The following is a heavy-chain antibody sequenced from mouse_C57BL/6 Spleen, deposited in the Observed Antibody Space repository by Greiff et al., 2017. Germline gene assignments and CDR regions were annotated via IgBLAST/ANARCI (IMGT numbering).Heavy chain of an antibody. D-gene: IGHD2-1*01. CDR1: GYTFTTYP. J-gene: IGHJ2*01. Sequence: QVQLQQSGAELVKPGASVKMSCKASGYTFTTYPIEWMKQNHGKSLEWIGNFHPYNDDTKYNEKCKGKDTLTVEQSSRTVYCELSRLTYDDAAVYCGARGGGNSPFDGWGKGATRTVSS. CDR2: FHPYNDDT. CDR3: ARGGGNSPFDG. V-gene: IGHV1-47*01.